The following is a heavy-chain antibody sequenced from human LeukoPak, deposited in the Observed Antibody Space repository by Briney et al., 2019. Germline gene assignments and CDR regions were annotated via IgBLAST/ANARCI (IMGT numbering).Heavy chain of an antibody. D-gene: IGHD2-2*03. CDR1: GGSFSGYY. V-gene: IGHV4-34*01. Sequence: KPSETLSLTCAVYGGSFSGYYWSWIRQPPGKGLEWIGEINHSGRTNYNPSLKSRVTLSVDTSKKHFSLKLSSVTAADTAVYYCARARMDIVVVPAAIEPDDAFDIWGQGTMVTVSS. J-gene: IGHJ3*02. CDR3: ARARMDIVVVPAAIEPDDAFDI. CDR2: INHSGRT.